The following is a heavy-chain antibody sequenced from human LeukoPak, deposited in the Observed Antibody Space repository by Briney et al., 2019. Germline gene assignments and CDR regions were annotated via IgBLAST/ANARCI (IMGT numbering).Heavy chain of an antibody. CDR1: GFTFSSYS. CDR3: VVVAVPYYFDY. Sequence: PGGSLRLPCAASGFTFSSYSMNWVRQAPGKGLEWVSSISSSSSSYIYYADSVKGRFTISRDNAKNSLYLQMNSLRAEDTAVYYCVVVAVPYYFDYWGQGTLVTVSS. CDR2: ISSSSSSYI. J-gene: IGHJ4*02. D-gene: IGHD2-15*01. V-gene: IGHV3-21*01.